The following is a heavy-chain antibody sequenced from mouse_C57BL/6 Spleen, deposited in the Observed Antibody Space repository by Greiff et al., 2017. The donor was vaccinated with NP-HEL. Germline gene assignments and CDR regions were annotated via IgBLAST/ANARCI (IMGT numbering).Heavy chain of an antibody. CDR3: APIYYDYDVRAMDY. Sequence: QVQLQQSGPELVKPGASVKISCKASGYAFSSSWMNWVKQRPGKGLEWIGRIYPGDGDTNYNGKFKGKATLTADKSSSTAYMQLSSLTSEDSAVYFCAPIYYDYDVRAMDYWGQGTSVTVSS. CDR1: GYAFSSSW. J-gene: IGHJ4*01. V-gene: IGHV1-82*01. D-gene: IGHD2-4*01. CDR2: IYPGDGDT.